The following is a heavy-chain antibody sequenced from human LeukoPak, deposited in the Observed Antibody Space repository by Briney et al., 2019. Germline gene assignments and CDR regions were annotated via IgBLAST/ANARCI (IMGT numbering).Heavy chain of an antibody. CDR1: GYTFTSYD. CDR2: INANSGGT. D-gene: IGHD1-1*01. Sequence: ASVKVSCKASGYTFTSYDINWVRQATGQGPEWMGRINANSGGTLYAHKFQDRVTMTRDTSINTAYMELSSLRSDDTAVYYCARDVSSTSNWELDYWGQGTLVIVSS. J-gene: IGHJ4*02. V-gene: IGHV1-2*06. CDR3: ARDVSSTSNWELDY.